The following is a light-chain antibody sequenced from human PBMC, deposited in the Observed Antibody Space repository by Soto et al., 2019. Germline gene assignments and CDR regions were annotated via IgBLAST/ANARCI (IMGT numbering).Light chain of an antibody. Sequence: DIVMNQSPLSLPVTPGEPASISCRSSQSLLHSNGYNYLDWCLKKPGQSPQLLIYLGSYRASGVPDGFRGSGSGTDFTLKISRVETEKVAVDYCMRALQSRSFGLPTKV. J-gene: IGKJ1*01. V-gene: IGKV2-28*01. CDR3: MRALQSRS. CDR2: LGS. CDR1: QSLLHSNGYNY.